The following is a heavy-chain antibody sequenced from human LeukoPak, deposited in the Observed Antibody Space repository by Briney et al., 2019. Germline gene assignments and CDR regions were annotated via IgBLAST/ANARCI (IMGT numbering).Heavy chain of an antibody. CDR2: ISWNSGSI. Sequence: PGRSLRLSCAASGFTFDDYAMHWVRQAPGKGLEWVSGISWNSGSIGYADSVKGRFTISRDNAKNSLYLQMNSLRAEDTALYYCAKAGFSSSWYMDYFDYWGQGTLVTVSS. CDR1: GFTFDDYA. CDR3: AKAGFSSSWYMDYFDY. J-gene: IGHJ4*02. D-gene: IGHD6-13*01. V-gene: IGHV3-9*01.